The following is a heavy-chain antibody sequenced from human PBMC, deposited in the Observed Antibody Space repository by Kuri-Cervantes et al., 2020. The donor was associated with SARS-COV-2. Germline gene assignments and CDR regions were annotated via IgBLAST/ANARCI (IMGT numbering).Heavy chain of an antibody. CDR2: ISYDGSNK. Sequence: GESLKISCAASGFTFSSYGMHWVRQAPGKGLEWVAVISYDGSNKYCADSVKGRFTISRDNSKNTLYLQMNSLRAEDTAVYYCAKCLAGQWLVPGYYYGMDVWGQGTTVTVSS. J-gene: IGHJ6*02. CDR3: AKCLAGQWLVPGYYYGMDV. CDR1: GFTFSSYG. D-gene: IGHD6-19*01. V-gene: IGHV3-30*18.